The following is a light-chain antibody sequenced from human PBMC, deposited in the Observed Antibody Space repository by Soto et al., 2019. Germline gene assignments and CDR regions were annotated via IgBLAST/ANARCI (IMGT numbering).Light chain of an antibody. CDR3: QQTYRTPPFT. Sequence: DIQMTQSPASLSASVGDRVTITCRASQTISRYLSWYQQKPEKAPNLLIYAASNLQGGVPSRFNGSGSGTYFNLTISSLQPEDFATYYCQQTYRTPPFTFGQGTRLEIK. CDR2: AAS. CDR1: QTISRY. V-gene: IGKV1-39*01. J-gene: IGKJ5*01.